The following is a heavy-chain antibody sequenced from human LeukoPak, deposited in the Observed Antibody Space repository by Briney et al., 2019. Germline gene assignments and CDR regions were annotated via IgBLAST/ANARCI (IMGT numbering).Heavy chain of an antibody. D-gene: IGHD4-17*01. CDR2: ISAYNGNT. Sequence: ASVKVSCKASGYTFTSYGISWVRQAPGRGLEWMGWISAYNGNTNYAQKLQGRVTMTTDTSTSTAYMELRSLRSDDTAVYYCARDRASSPNYGDYVVVDYWGQGTLVTVSS. J-gene: IGHJ4*02. CDR3: ARDRASSPNYGDYVVVDY. V-gene: IGHV1-18*01. CDR1: GYTFTSYG.